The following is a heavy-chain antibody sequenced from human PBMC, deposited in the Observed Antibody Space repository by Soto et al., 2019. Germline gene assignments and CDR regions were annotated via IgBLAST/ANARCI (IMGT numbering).Heavy chain of an antibody. Sequence: SVKVSCKASGGTFSSYAISWVRQAPGQGLEWMGGIIPIFGTANYAQKFQGRVTITADKSTSTAYMELSSLRSEDTAVYYCARALWEIAGVTTSPCWFDPWGQGTLVTV. V-gene: IGHV1-69*06. J-gene: IGHJ5*02. CDR3: ARALWEIAGVTTSPCWFDP. D-gene: IGHD2-21*02. CDR2: IIPIFGTA. CDR1: GGTFSSYA.